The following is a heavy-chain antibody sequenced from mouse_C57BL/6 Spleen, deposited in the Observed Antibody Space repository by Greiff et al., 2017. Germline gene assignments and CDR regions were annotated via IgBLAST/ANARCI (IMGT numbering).Heavy chain of an antibody. D-gene: IGHD1-1*02. Sequence: VQLQQSGAELVRPGASLPLSCTASGYTFTDYEMHWVKQTPVHGLEWIGAIDPETGGTAYNQKFKGKAILTADKSSSTAYMELRSLTSEDSAVYYCTRTLFYFDYWGQGTTLTVSS. CDR3: TRTLFYFDY. J-gene: IGHJ2*01. CDR2: IDPETGGT. CDR1: GYTFTDYE. V-gene: IGHV1-15*01.